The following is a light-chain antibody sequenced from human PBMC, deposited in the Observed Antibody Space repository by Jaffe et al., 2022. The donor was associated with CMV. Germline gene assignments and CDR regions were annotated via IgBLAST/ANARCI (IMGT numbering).Light chain of an antibody. V-gene: IGKV3-15*01. Sequence: EIVMTQSPATLSVSPGDRVTVSCRTSQIIGTNLAWYQKKPGQAPRLLFYDASTRATDIPARFSGSAYGTEFTLTISSLQSEDFAVYYCHQYYDWSRTFGQGTRVEFK. CDR1: QIIGTN. CDR2: DAS. CDR3: HQYYDWSRT. J-gene: IGKJ1*01.